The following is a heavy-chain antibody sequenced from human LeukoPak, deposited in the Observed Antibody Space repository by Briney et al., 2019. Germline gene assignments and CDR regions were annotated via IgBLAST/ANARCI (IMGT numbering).Heavy chain of an antibody. Sequence: SETLSLTCAVSGGSISSSNWWSWVRQPPGXXXXXXXEIXXXXXTXXXXXXXSXXXXSVDKSKNQFSLKLSSVTAADTAVYYCARRVTLVAMIGVFDYWGQGTLVTVSS. CDR2: IXXXXXT. D-gene: IGHD5-12*01. V-gene: IGHV4-4*02. CDR3: ARRVTLVAMIGVFDY. J-gene: IGHJ4*02. CDR1: GGSISSSNW.